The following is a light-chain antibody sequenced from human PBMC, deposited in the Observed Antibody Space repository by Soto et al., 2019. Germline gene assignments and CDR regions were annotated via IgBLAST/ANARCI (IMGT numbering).Light chain of an antibody. CDR2: LAS. V-gene: IGKV1-5*03. CDR1: QNIQSF. Sequence: DIQMTQFPSTLSASVGDQVTITCRASQNIQSFLAWYQQKPGKAPKLLSYLASRLEGGVPSRFSGSGSGTEFTLTINSLQPDDFAIYFCQQYTSHSYYSFGQGTKLEVK. CDR3: QQYTSHSYYS. J-gene: IGKJ2*03.